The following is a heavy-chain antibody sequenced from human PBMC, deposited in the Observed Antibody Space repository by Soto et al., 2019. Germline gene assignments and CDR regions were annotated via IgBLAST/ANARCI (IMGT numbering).Heavy chain of an antibody. CDR1: GGSISSGGYY. J-gene: IGHJ4*02. Sequence: QVQLQESGPGLVKPSQTLSLTCTVSGGSISSGGYYWSWIRQHPGKGLEWIGYIYYSGSTYYNPSLKSRVTISVDTSKNQFSLKLSSVTAADTAVYYCARAGRYSSSWVAWGFDYWGQGTLVTVSS. CDR2: IYYSGST. CDR3: ARAGRYSSSWVAWGFDY. D-gene: IGHD6-13*01. V-gene: IGHV4-31*03.